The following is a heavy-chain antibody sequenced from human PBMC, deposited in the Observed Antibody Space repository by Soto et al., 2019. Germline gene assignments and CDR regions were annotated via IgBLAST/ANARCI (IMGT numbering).Heavy chain of an antibody. D-gene: IGHD3-3*01. CDR1: GFTFSSYA. CDR3: AKDAANGYDFWSGYYRYGMDV. Sequence: GGSLRLSCSASGFTFSSYAMSLVRQAPGKGLEWVSGISCTGGSTYNTDSVKGRYTISRDNSKNALNLQMNSLRAEDTAVYYCAKDAANGYDFWSGYYRYGMDVWGQGTTVTVSS. CDR2: ISCTGGST. J-gene: IGHJ6*02. V-gene: IGHV3-23*01.